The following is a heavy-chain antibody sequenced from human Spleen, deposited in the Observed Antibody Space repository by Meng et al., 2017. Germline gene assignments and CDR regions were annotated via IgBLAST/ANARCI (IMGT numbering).Heavy chain of an antibody. Sequence: VQLVQSGSGLKKPGASVKVSCKASGYTFTNYAINWLRQAPGQGLEWMGWIDTKTGHPTYAQGFTGRLVFSLDTSVSTTYLQISGLKAADTAVYYCTRDGYLDCSRTNCFDYWGQGALVTVSS. CDR1: GYTFTNYA. CDR3: TRDGYLDCSRTNCFDY. J-gene: IGHJ4*02. V-gene: IGHV7-4-1*02. D-gene: IGHD2-2*01. CDR2: IDTKTGHP.